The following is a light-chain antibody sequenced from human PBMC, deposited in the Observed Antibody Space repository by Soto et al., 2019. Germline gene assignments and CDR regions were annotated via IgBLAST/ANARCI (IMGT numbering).Light chain of an antibody. Sequence: DIRMTQSPSTLSASVGDRITITCRASQSISSWLAWYQQKPGKAPKVLIYKASSLESGVPSRFSGSGSGTEFTLTISSLQPDDFATYYCQQYKTYRSFGQGTKVEIK. V-gene: IGKV1-5*03. CDR3: QQYKTYRS. CDR1: QSISSW. J-gene: IGKJ1*01. CDR2: KAS.